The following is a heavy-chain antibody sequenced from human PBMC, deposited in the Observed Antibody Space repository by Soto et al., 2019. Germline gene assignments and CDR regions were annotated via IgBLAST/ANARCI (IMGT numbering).Heavy chain of an antibody. J-gene: IGHJ4*02. D-gene: IGHD3-3*01. CDR1: GGTFSSYA. V-gene: IGHV1-69*13. Sequence: SVKVSCKASGGTFSSYAISWVRQAPGQGLEWMGGIIPIFGTANYAQKFQGRVTITADESTSTAYMELSSLRSEDTAVYYCARGQAEDFWSGYAPFDYWGQGTLVTVSS. CDR3: ARGQAEDFWSGYAPFDY. CDR2: IIPIFGTA.